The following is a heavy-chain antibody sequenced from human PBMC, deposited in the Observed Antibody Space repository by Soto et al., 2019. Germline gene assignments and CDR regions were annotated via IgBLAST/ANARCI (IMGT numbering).Heavy chain of an antibody. Sequence: EVRLVESGGGLVQPGGSLRLSCADSGFIVSGIFMTWLRHVPGKGPEWVSTLSSDDKTYYADSVRGRFTISRDSSKNTLFLQMNTPRAEDTAVYHCARDIFGGSYDFWHGGQGTLVTVSS. CDR1: GFIVSGIF. D-gene: IGHD3-3*01. CDR3: ARDIFGGSYDFWH. J-gene: IGHJ4*02. V-gene: IGHV3-66*01. CDR2: LSSDDKT.